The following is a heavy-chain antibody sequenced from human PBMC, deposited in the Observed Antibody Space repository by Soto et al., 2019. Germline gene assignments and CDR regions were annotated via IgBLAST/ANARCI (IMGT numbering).Heavy chain of an antibody. CDR3: ARTNYGSGSDYNFDY. V-gene: IGHV4-4*02. J-gene: IGHJ4*02. Sequence: QVQLQESGPGLVKPSGTLSLTCAVSGGFISSGYWWSWVRQSPGTGLEWIGEIHHSGSINYNPSLGSRVTVSVDRSKNQFSLKLNSVTAADTAVYYCARTNYGSGSDYNFDYWGQGILVTVSS. CDR1: GGFISSGYW. D-gene: IGHD3-10*01. CDR2: IHHSGSI.